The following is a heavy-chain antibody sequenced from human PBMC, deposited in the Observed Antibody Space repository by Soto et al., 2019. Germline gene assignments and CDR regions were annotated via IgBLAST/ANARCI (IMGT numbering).Heavy chain of an antibody. J-gene: IGHJ6*02. CDR3: ARIRLVEWFFINVDVYDMDV. V-gene: IGHV3-48*02. CDR2: ISSDSRTI. Sequence: GSLRLSCVASGFSLSDYAVNWVRQAPGKGLEWVSFISSDSRTIYYADSVEGRFTVSRDNARNSVSLQMDSLRDEDAAVYYCARIRLVEWFFINVDVYDMDVWGQGTPVTVSS. CDR1: GFSLSDYA. D-gene: IGHD3-3*01.